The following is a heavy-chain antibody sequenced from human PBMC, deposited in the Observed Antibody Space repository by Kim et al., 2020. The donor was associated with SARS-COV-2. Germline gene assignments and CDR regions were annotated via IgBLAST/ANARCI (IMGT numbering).Heavy chain of an antibody. V-gene: IGHV1-24*01. CDR3: ATGPPYGSGNWFDP. D-gene: IGHD3-10*01. Sequence: AKKFQGGVTMTEDTSTDTAYMELSSLRSEDTAVYYCATGPPYGSGNWFDPWGQGTLVTVSS. J-gene: IGHJ5*02.